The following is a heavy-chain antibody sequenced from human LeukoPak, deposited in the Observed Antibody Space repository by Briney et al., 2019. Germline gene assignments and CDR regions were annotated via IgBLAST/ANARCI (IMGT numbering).Heavy chain of an antibody. CDR1: GYSFTSYW. Sequence: GESLKISCKGSGYSFTSYWIGWVRQMPGKGLEWMGIIYPGDSDTRYSPSFQGQVTISADKSISTAYLQWSSLKASDTAMYYCARNYYDSSGDLYGMGVWGQGTTVTVSS. CDR2: IYPGDSDT. CDR3: ARNYYDSSGDLYGMGV. D-gene: IGHD3-22*01. J-gene: IGHJ6*02. V-gene: IGHV5-51*01.